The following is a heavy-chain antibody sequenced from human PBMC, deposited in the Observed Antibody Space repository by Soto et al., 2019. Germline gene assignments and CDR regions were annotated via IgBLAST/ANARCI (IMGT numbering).Heavy chain of an antibody. Sequence: QVQLVQSGAEVKKPGASVKVSYKASGYTFTSYRISWVRQAPRQGLEWMGWISAYNGNTNYAQKLQGRITMTTETSARSACTELRSLRSDDTAVYCCERDLGSGSFDPCGEGTLVTVCS. CDR3: ERDLGSGSFDP. CDR2: ISAYNGNT. D-gene: IGHD1-26*01. CDR1: GYTFTSYR. V-gene: IGHV1-18*01. J-gene: IGHJ5*02.